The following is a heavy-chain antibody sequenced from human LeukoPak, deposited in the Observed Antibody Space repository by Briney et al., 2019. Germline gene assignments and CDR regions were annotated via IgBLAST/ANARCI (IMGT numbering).Heavy chain of an antibody. CDR2: ISWDGGST. Sequence: GGSLRLSCAASGFTFDDYTMHWVRQAPGKGLEWVSLISWDGGSTYYADSVKGRFTISRDNRKNSLYLQMNSLRAEDTAVYYCVKGPQNQDGHPSHFDYWGQGTLVTVSS. V-gene: IGHV3-43*01. CDR3: VKGPQNQDGHPSHFDY. J-gene: IGHJ4*02. D-gene: IGHD5-24*01. CDR1: GFTFDDYT.